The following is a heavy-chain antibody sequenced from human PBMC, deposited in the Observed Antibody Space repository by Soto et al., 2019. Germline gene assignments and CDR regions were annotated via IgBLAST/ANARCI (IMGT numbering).Heavy chain of an antibody. V-gene: IGHV3-33*01. D-gene: IGHD3-9*01. CDR2: IWYDGSNK. J-gene: IGHJ6*02. CDR1: GFTFSSYG. Sequence: VQLVESGGGVVQPGRSLRLSCAASGFTFSSYGMHWVRQAPGKGLEWVAVIWYDGSNKYYADSVKGRFTISRDNSKNTLYLQMNSLRAEDTAVYYCARDGRSLRYFDWLSNYYYYGMDVWGQGTTVTVSS. CDR3: ARDGRSLRYFDWLSNYYYYGMDV.